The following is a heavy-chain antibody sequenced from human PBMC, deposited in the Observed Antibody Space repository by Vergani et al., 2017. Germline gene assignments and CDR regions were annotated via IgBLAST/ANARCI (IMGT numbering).Heavy chain of an antibody. D-gene: IGHD1-26*01. J-gene: IGHJ3*02. V-gene: IGHV4-4*03. CDR2: IYHSGNT. Sequence: QVQLQESGPGLVKPPGTLSLTCAVSGGSISTNNWWSWVRQPPGKGLEWIGEIYHSGNTNYNPSLKSRVTISVDTSKNQFSLKLSSVTAADTAVYYCASGKIESDAFDIWGQGTMVTVSS. CDR1: GGSISTNNW. CDR3: ASGKIESDAFDI.